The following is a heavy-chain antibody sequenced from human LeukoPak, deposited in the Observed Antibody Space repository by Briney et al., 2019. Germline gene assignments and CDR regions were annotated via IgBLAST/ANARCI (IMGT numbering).Heavy chain of an antibody. V-gene: IGHV1-2*02. CDR3: ARDGCSGGSCYSYYYYMDV. Sequence: ASVKVSCKASGYTFTGYYMHWVRQAPGQGLEWMGWINPNSGGTNYAQKFQGRVTMTRDTSISTAYMELSRLRSDDTAVYYCARDGCSGGSCYSYYYYMDVWGKGTTVTVSS. J-gene: IGHJ6*03. D-gene: IGHD2-15*01. CDR1: GYTFTGYY. CDR2: INPNSGGT.